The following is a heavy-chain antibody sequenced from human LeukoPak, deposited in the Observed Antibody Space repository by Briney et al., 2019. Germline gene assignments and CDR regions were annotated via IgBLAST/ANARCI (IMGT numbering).Heavy chain of an antibody. CDR1: GFTFSNYW. D-gene: IGHD6-19*01. CDR3: AKARQAVAGNWFDP. Sequence: GGSLRLSCAASGFTFSNYWMTWVRQAPGTGLEWLANIKEDGGEKYYVDSVKGRFTISRDNAKNSLYLQMNSLRAEDTALYYCAKARQAVAGNWFDPWGRGTLVTVSS. CDR2: IKEDGGEK. J-gene: IGHJ5*02. V-gene: IGHV3-7*03.